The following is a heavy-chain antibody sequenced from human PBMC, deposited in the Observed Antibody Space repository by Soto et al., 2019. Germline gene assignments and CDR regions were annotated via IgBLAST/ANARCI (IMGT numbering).Heavy chain of an antibody. CDR3: VTLGYYYDSSGSMDY. CDR1: GGTFSSYA. J-gene: IGHJ4*02. Sequence: GASVKVSCKASGGTFSSYAISWVRQAPGQGLEWMGGIIPIFGTANYAQKFQGRVTITADESTSTAYMELSSLRSEDTAVYYCVTLGYYYDSSGSMDYWGQGTLVTVS. D-gene: IGHD3-22*01. V-gene: IGHV1-69*13. CDR2: IIPIFGTA.